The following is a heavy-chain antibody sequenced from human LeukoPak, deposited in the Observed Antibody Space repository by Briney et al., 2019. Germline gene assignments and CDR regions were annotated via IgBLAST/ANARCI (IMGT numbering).Heavy chain of an antibody. V-gene: IGHV4-61*02. D-gene: IGHD3-16*01. CDR3: AREEDSYGGAGFDY. CDR1: GASISSGSYY. J-gene: IGHJ4*02. Sequence: SETLSLTCTVSGASISSGSYYWSWIRQPAGKGLEWIGRIYTSGYTNYNPSLKSRVTISVDTSKNQFSLKLSSVTAADTAVYYCAREEDSYGGAGFDYWGQGTLVTVSS. CDR2: IYTSGYT.